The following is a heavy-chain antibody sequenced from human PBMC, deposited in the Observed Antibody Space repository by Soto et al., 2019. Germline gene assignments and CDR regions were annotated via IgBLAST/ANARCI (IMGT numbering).Heavy chain of an antibody. CDR3: ARQKYSSSPRYYYGMDV. J-gene: IGHJ6*02. CDR2: INPNSGGT. V-gene: IGHV1-2*04. Sequence: ASVKVSCKASGYTFTGYYMHWVRQAPGQGLEWMGWINPNSGGTNYAQKFQGWVTMTRDKSISTAYLQWSSLKASDTAMYYCARQKYSSSPRYYYGMDVWGQGTTVTVSS. CDR1: GYTFTGYY. D-gene: IGHD6-6*01.